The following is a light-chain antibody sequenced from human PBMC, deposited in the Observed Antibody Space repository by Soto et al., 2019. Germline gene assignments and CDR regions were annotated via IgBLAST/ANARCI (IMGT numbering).Light chain of an antibody. CDR1: QSISSW. CDR2: KAS. CDR3: QQYNDNWT. J-gene: IGKJ1*01. V-gene: IGKV1-5*03. Sequence: DIQMTQSPSTLSASVGDRVTITCRASQSISSWLAWYQQKPGKAPKLLISKASTLQSGGPSRFSGSGSGTEFTLAISSLQPDDSANYYCQQYNDNWTFGQGTKVEIK.